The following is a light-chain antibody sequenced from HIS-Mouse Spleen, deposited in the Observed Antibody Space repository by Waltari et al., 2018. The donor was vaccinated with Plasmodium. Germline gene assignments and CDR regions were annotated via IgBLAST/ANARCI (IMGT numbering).Light chain of an antibody. V-gene: IGKV1-39*01. J-gene: IGKJ1*01. CDR1: QSISSY. CDR3: QQSYSTWT. CDR2: AAA. Sequence: DIQMTQSPSSLSASVGDRVPITCRASQSISSYLNWYQQKPGKAPKLLLYAAASLQSGVPSRFSGSGSGTDFTLTISSLQPEDFATYYCQQSYSTWTFGQGTKVESK.